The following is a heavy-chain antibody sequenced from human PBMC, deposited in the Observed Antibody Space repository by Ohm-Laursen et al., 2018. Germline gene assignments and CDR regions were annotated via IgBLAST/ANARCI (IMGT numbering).Heavy chain of an antibody. CDR2: IDWNDDK. Sequence: TQTLTLTCTFSGFSLSSRGMCVSWIRQPPGKALEWLGRIDWNDDKYYNTSLKTRLTITKDTSKNQVVLTMTNMDPVDTATYYCAHREMLRGVITYWGQGTLVTVSS. D-gene: IGHD3-10*01. J-gene: IGHJ4*02. CDR1: GFSLSSRGMC. CDR3: AHREMLRGVITY. V-gene: IGHV2-70*12.